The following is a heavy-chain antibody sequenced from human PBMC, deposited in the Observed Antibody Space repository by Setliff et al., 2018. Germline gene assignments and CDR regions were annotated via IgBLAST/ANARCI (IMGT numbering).Heavy chain of an antibody. J-gene: IGHJ1*01. CDR3: AGSPPTIAVIGTLPGAEYLQH. D-gene: IGHD6-19*01. Sequence: HPGGSLRLSCAASGFTFSSYAMSWVRQAPGKGLEWVSLITGSGGGTYYADSVKGRFTISRDNSMNTLYLQLNSLRPEDTAVYYCAGSPPTIAVIGTLPGAEYLQHWGQGTLVTVSS. CDR1: GFTFSSYA. V-gene: IGHV3-23*01. CDR2: ITGSGGGT.